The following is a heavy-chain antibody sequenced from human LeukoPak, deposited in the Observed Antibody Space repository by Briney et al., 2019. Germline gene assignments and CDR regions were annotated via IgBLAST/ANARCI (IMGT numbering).Heavy chain of an antibody. Sequence: PGGSLRLSCAASGFTFSTYDMDWVRQAPGKGLEWVAFIRYDASNEYYTDSVKGRFTISRDNSKNTLYLQMNTLRAEDTAVYYCATLRLDMGDDYWGQGTLVTVSS. D-gene: IGHD2-21*02. V-gene: IGHV3-30*02. CDR2: IRYDASNE. CDR3: ATLRLDMGDDY. CDR1: GFTFSTYD. J-gene: IGHJ4*02.